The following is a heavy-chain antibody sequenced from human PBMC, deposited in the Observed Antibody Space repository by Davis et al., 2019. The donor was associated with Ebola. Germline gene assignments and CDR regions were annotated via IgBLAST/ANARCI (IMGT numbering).Heavy chain of an antibody. CDR3: AKEYCPDSGPYCTYFAV. CDR1: GFSFATYG. J-gene: IGHJ4*02. CDR2: MSFHERHT. D-gene: IGHD3-10*01. V-gene: IGHV3-30*18. Sequence: GESLKISCTASGFSFATYGMHWARQAPGKGLEWVASMSFHERHTAYIDSVKGRFTVSRDNSKNTLYLQMNSLRPEDTALYFCAKEYCPDSGPYCTYFAVWGQGTQVTVSS.